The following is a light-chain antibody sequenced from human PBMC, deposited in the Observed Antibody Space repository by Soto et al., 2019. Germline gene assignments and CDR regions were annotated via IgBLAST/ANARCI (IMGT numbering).Light chain of an antibody. V-gene: IGKV3-15*01. CDR1: ESVSGN. Sequence: EIVMTQSPATLSVSPGERATLSCRASESVSGNLAWYQQTSGQAPRLLILGASTRAIGIPARFGGSGSGTQFTLTITSLQSEDFAVYYCQQYNNWPRTFGQGTKVEIK. CDR3: QQYNNWPRT. J-gene: IGKJ1*01. CDR2: GAS.